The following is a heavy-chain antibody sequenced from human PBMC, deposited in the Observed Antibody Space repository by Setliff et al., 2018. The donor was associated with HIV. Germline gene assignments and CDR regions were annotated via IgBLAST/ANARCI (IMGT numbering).Heavy chain of an antibody. CDR3: AREKTWLRFLDY. CDR2: INTHSGYT. D-gene: IGHD5-12*01. V-gene: IGHV1-18*01. J-gene: IGHJ4*02. CDR1: GYTFNNYG. Sequence: RASVKVSCKASGYTFNNYGISWVRQAPGQGLEWMGWINTHSGYTNYAQNVQGRVTVTMDTSTSTAYMELRSLKSDDTAVYYCAREKTWLRFLDYWGQGTLVTVSS.